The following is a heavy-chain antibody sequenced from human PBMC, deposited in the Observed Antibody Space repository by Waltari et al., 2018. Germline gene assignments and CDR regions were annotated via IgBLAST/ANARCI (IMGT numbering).Heavy chain of an antibody. V-gene: IGHV4-59*01. CDR2: IFYSGTT. CDR1: GGSISSFY. CDR3: ARASPLEGYRYYDSSANDAFDI. Sequence: QVQLQESGPGLVKPSETLSLTCTVFGGSISSFYWSWIRQPPGKGLEWIGYIFYSGTTNYNPSLKSRITISVYTPKNQFSLRLSSVTAADTAVYYCARASPLEGYRYYDSSANDAFDIWGQGTVVTVSS. J-gene: IGHJ3*02. D-gene: IGHD3-22*01.